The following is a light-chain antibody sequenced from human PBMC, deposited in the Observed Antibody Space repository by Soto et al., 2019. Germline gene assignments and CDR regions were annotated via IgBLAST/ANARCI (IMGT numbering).Light chain of an antibody. Sequence: EILMTQSPATLSVSPGERATVSCRASQGVSSNLAWYQQKPGQAPRLLIYGASSRATGIPDRFSGSGSGTDFTLTISRLEPEDFAVYYCQQYGGSLITFGQGTRLEI. CDR3: QQYGGSLIT. CDR1: QGVSSN. CDR2: GAS. J-gene: IGKJ5*01. V-gene: IGKV3-20*01.